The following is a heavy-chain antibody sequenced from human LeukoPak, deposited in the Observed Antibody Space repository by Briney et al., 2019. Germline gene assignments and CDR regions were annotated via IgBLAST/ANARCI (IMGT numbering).Heavy chain of an antibody. V-gene: IGHV4-4*02. D-gene: IGHD2-21*01. CDR1: GGSISSGNW. CDR2: IYHSGST. J-gene: IGHJ6*01. CDR3: ARVFSFDIGDSYYSHCCMDV. Sequence: SETLSLTCAVSGGSISSGNWGSWVRQSPGKGLEWIGEIYHSGSTNYNPSLKSRVTISVDKSKNQFSLKLNSVTAAATAVYYCARVFSFDIGDSYYSHCCMDVWVLGTTVSV.